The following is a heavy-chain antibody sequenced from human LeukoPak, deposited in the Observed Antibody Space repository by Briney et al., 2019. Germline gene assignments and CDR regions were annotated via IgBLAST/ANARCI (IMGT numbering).Heavy chain of an antibody. CDR2: IYPGDSDT. CDR1: GYSFTNYW. CDR3: ARRDDSSDYYYR. V-gene: IGHV5-51*01. D-gene: IGHD3-22*01. Sequence: GESLKISRKGSGYSFTNYWIGWVRQMPGKGLEWMGIIYPGDSDTRYSPPFQGQVTISADKSISTTYLQWSSLKASDTAMYYCARRDDSSDYYYRWGQGTLVTVSS. J-gene: IGHJ4*02.